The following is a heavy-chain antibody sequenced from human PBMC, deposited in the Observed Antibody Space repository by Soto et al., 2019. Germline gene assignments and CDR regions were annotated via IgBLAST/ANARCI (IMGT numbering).Heavy chain of an antibody. V-gene: IGHV3-23*01. CDR3: AKIVEHYDILTGYSKPHFDY. CDR2: ISGSGGST. D-gene: IGHD3-9*01. Sequence: GGSLRLSCAASGFTFSSYAMSWVRKAPGKGLEWVSAISGSGGSTYYADSVKGRFTISRDNSKNTLYLQMNSLRAEDTAVYYCAKIVEHYDILTGYSKPHFDYWGQGTLVTVPQ. J-gene: IGHJ4*02. CDR1: GFTFSSYA.